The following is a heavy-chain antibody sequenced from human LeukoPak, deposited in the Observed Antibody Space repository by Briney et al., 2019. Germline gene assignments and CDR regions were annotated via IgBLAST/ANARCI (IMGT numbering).Heavy chain of an antibody. Sequence: SVKVSCKASGGTFSSYAISWVRQAPGQGLEWMGGIIPIFGTANYAQKFQGRVTITTDESTSTAYMELSSLRSEDTAVYYCATRLAAHDAFDIWGQGTMVTVSS. CDR3: ATRLAAHDAFDI. CDR2: IIPIFGTA. V-gene: IGHV1-69*05. D-gene: IGHD2-15*01. CDR1: GGTFSSYA. J-gene: IGHJ3*02.